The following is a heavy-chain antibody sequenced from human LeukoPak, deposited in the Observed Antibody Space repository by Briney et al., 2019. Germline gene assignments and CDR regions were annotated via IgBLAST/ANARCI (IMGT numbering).Heavy chain of an antibody. CDR1: GGSISSYY. V-gene: IGHV4-4*07. CDR2: IYTSGST. CDR3: ARGPGGSFYYYYYYMDV. J-gene: IGHJ6*03. Sequence: SETLSLTCTVSGGSISSYYWSWIRQPAGKGLEWIGRIYTSGSTNYNPSLKSRVTMSVDTSKNQFSLKLSSVTAADTAVYYCARGPGGSFYYYYYYMDVWGKGTTVTVSS. D-gene: IGHD1-26*01.